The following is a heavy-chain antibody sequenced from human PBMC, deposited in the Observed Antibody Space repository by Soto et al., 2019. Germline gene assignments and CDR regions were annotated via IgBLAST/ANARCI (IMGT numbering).Heavy chain of an antibody. V-gene: IGHV1-3*01. J-gene: IGHJ1*01. Sequence: ASVKVSCTALGYAFTSYAIPWVRQAPGQRREGMGWINAGNSNTKYSQKFQGRATITRDKSATTANMALSRLRSEATAVYYCVSPKFGSSGYYERYFQHWGQGTLVTVSS. CDR1: GYAFTSYA. CDR3: VSPKFGSSGYYERYFQH. CDR2: INAGNSNT. D-gene: IGHD3-22*01.